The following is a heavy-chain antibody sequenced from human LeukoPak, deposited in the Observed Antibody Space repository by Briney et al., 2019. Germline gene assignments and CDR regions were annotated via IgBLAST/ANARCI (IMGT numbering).Heavy chain of an antibody. CDR2: IYPGDSDT. V-gene: IGHV5-51*01. CDR1: GYSFSSYW. Sequence: NHGESLKISCKGSGYSFSSYWIGWVRQMPGKGLEWMGIIYPGDSDTRYSPPFQGQVTISADKSINTAYLQWSSLKASDTAMYFCSRWLQSSYFVWGQGTLVTVSS. CDR3: SRWLQSSYFV. J-gene: IGHJ4*02. D-gene: IGHD5-24*01.